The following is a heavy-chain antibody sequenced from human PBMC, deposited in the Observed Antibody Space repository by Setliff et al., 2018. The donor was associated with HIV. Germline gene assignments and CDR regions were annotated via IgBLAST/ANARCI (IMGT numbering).Heavy chain of an antibody. V-gene: IGHV4-30-4*01. CDR3: ARGGGYFYDNNAFDI. J-gene: IGHJ3*02. CDR2: IYYSGST. Sequence: SETLSLTCTVSGGSISSGDYYWSWIRQRPGKGLEWIGYIYYSGSTSYNPSLKSRVTISVDMSKNQFSLRLTSVTAADTAMYYCARGGGYFYDNNAFDIWGQGTVVTVSS. CDR1: GGSISSGDYY. D-gene: IGHD3-22*01.